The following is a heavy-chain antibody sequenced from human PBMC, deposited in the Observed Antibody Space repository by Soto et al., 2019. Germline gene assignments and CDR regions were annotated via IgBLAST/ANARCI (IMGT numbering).Heavy chain of an antibody. CDR1: GFTFSSYG. D-gene: IGHD6-19*01. CDR3: VKDRYSSGWYIDY. V-gene: IGHV3-30*18. Sequence: GGSLRLSCAASGFTFSSYGMHWVRQAPGKGLEWVAVISYDGSNKYYADSVKGRFTISRDNSKNTLYLQMNSLRAEDTAVHYCVKDRYSSGWYIDYWGQGTLVTVSS. CDR2: ISYDGSNK. J-gene: IGHJ4*02.